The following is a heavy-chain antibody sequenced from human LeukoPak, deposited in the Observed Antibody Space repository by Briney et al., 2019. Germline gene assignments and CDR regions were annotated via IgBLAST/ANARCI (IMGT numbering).Heavy chain of an antibody. V-gene: IGHV3-23*01. CDR2: TNSGGATT. D-gene: IGHD2-8*01. CDR1: GFPFSDFS. Sequence: GGSLRLSCATSGFPFSDFSMSWVRQAPGKGLEWISTTNSGGATTAYAESVKGRFTISRDNSKNILYLQMSSLRVEDTAMYYCAKQSYARSLGEGGPGTLVTVSS. CDR3: AKQSYARSLGE. J-gene: IGHJ4*02.